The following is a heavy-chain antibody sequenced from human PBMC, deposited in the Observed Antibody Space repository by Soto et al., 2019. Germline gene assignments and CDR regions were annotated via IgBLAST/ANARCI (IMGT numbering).Heavy chain of an antibody. Sequence: QVQLVQSGAEVKKPGSSVKVSCKASGGTFSSYAISWVRQAPGQGLEWMGGVIPIFGTANYAQKLHGRVTITADESTRTASMEPGSLRAEESAVYYCARAPGARSGWGGYYYGMAVWGRGTTFTVSS. CDR3: ARAPGARSGWGGYYYGMAV. CDR2: VIPIFGTA. CDR1: GGTFSSYA. V-gene: IGHV1-69*01. D-gene: IGHD1-26*01. J-gene: IGHJ6*02.